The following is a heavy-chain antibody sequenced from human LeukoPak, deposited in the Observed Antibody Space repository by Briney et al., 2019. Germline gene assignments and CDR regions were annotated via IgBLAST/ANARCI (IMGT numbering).Heavy chain of an antibody. D-gene: IGHD2-15*01. CDR1: GYTFTSYD. CDR2: MNPNSGNT. J-gene: IGHJ6*02. CDR3: SSGGGSSYYYYGMDV. V-gene: IGHV1-8*01. Sequence: ASVKVSCKASGYTFTSYDINWVRQATGQGLEWMGWMNPNSGNTGYAQKFQGRVTMTRNTSISTAYMELSSLRSEDTAVYYCSSGGGSSYYYYGMDVWGQGTTVTVSS.